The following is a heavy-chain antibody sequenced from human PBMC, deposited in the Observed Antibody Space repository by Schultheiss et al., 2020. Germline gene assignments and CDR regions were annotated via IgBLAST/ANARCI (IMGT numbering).Heavy chain of an antibody. CDR2: IYNDGST. J-gene: IGHJ4*02. CDR3: AKDMGATPTGFDY. D-gene: IGHD1-26*01. CDR1: GFTFSSYA. V-gene: IGHV3-23*03. Sequence: GESLKISCAASGFTFSSYAISWVRQAPGKGLEWVSLIYNDGSTHYADSVKGRFTISRDNAKNSLYLQMNSLRAEDTALYYCAKDMGATPTGFDYWGQGTLVTVSS.